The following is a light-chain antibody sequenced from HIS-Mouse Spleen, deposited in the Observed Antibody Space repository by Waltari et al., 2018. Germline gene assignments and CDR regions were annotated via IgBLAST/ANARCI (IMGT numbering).Light chain of an antibody. J-gene: IGLJ2*01. Sequence: QSALTQPASVSGSPGQSITISCTGTSSDVGSYNLVSWYQQHPGKAPKLMIYQGSKRPSGVSNHVSGSKSGNTASLTISGLQAEDEADYYCCSYAGSSTFVVFGGGTKLTVL. CDR3: CSYAGSSTFVV. CDR1: SSDVGSYNL. V-gene: IGLV2-23*03. CDR2: QGS.